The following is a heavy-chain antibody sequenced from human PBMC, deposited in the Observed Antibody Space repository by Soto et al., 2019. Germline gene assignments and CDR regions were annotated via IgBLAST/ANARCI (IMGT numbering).Heavy chain of an antibody. CDR1: GFTFSDYY. V-gene: IGHV3-11*01. CDR3: ARKGPPRDAFDI. CDR2: ISTSDSAI. J-gene: IGHJ3*02. Sequence: PGGSLRLSCAAAGFTFSDYYMSWIRQAPGKGLEWVAYISTSDSAIYYADSVKGRFTISRDNSKNTLYLQVNNLRAEDTAVYYCARKGPPRDAFDIWGHGTMVTVSS.